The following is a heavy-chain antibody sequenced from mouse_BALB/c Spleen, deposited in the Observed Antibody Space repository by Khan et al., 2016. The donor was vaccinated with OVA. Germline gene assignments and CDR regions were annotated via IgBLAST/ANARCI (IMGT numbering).Heavy chain of an antibody. D-gene: IGHD1-1*01. CDR2: IGPGSSNA. V-gene: IGHV1S41*01. CDR3: ASENYYGRSCYAMDY. J-gene: IGHJ4*01. Sequence: DLVKPGASVKLSCKASGYTFTSYWINWIKQRPGQGLEWIGRIGPGSSNAYYNDMFKDKATLTVDTSSNTAHIQLSSLSSEDSAVDFCASENYYGRSCYAMDYWGQGTSVTVSA. CDR1: GYTFTSYW.